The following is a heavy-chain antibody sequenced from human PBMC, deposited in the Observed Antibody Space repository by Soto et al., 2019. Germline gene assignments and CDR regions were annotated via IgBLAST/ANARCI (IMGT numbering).Heavy chain of an antibody. CDR3: ARQAAAPGIDLWFDP. J-gene: IGHJ5*02. Sequence: SETLSLTCNVSGASISSSRSYWAWFRQPPGKELEWIANIFYAGNTYYNPSLKSRVTVSVDTSKNQFSLKLDSVTAADTAVYYCARQAAAPGIDLWFDPWGQGTLVTVSS. CDR1: GASISSSRSY. CDR2: IFYAGNT. D-gene: IGHD6-13*01. V-gene: IGHV4-39*01.